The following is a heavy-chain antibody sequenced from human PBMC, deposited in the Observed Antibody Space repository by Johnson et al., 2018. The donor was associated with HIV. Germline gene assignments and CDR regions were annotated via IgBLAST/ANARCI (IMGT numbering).Heavy chain of an antibody. CDR3: AKDEEGYSSAWSAGTAFDI. V-gene: IGHV3-30-3*01. J-gene: IGHJ3*02. Sequence: QVQLVESGGGVVQPGGSLTLTCEASGFAFSNSALHWVRQAPGKGLEWVAVISYDGSNKYYAVSVTGRFTIPRDNSKNTLYLQMNSLKADDTAIYYCAKDEEGYSSAWSAGTAFDIWGQGTMVTVSS. CDR2: ISYDGSNK. D-gene: IGHD6-13*01. CDR1: GFAFSNSA.